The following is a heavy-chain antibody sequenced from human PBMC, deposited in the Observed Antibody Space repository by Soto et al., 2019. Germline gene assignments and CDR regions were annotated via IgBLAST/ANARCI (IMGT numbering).Heavy chain of an antibody. V-gene: IGHV4-39*01. J-gene: IGHJ4*02. D-gene: IGHD4-4*01. CDR2: IYYSGST. Sequence: SETLSLTCTVSGGSISSSSYYWGWIRRPPGKGLEWIGSIYYSGSTYYNPSLKSRVTISVDTSKNQFSLKLSSVTAADTAVYYCASLELKVTTVDYWGQGTLVTVSS. CDR1: GGSISSSSYY. CDR3: ASLELKVTTVDY.